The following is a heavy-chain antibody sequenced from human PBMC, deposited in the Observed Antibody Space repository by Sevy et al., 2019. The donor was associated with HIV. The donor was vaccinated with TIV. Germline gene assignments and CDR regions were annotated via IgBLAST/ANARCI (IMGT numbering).Heavy chain of an antibody. V-gene: IGHV3-30*18. D-gene: IGHD1-26*01. CDR1: GFIFSNYG. J-gene: IGHJ4*02. CDR2: ISFDGSNK. CDR3: AKSQWEVLAGPFDF. Sequence: GGSLRLSCAASGFIFSNYGMHWVRQAPGKGLEWVTIISFDGSNKYYRDSVKGRFTISRDNSKNTLYLQMNSLRTEETAVYYCAKSQWEVLAGPFDFWGQGTLVTVSS.